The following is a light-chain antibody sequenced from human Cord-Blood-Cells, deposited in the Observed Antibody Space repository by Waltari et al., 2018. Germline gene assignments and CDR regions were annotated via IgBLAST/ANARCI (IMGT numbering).Light chain of an antibody. CDR2: AAS. V-gene: IGKV1-39*01. CDR1: QSISSY. Sequence: EIQMTQSLSFLSASVGDRETITCRASQSISSYLNWYQQKPGKDPKLLIYAASSLQCGVPSRFSGSGSGTDFTLTISSLQPEDFATYYCQQCYSTPYTFGQGTKLEIK. J-gene: IGKJ2*01. CDR3: QQCYSTPYT.